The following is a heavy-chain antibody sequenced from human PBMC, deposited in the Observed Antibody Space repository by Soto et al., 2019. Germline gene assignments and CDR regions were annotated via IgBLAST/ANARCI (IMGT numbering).Heavy chain of an antibody. CDR3: AKLKVGGTLWYYYYGTDV. CDR2: ISGSGGST. J-gene: IGHJ6*02. D-gene: IGHD3-16*01. V-gene: IGHV3-23*01. Sequence: SHSRAAAGVTGSDFAKRRVQQESVDGLEWVSAISGSGGSTYYADSVKGRFTISRDNSKNTLYLQMNSLRAEDTAVYYCAKLKVGGTLWYYYYGTDVWGQGTTVTV. CDR1: GVTGSDFA.